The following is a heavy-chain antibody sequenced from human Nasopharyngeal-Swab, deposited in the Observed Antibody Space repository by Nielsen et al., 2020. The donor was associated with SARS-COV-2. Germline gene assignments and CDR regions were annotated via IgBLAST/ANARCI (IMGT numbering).Heavy chain of an antibody. CDR2: IYSGGST. D-gene: IGHD2-21*01. Sequence: GESLKISCAASGFTFSDYYMSWVRQAPGKGLEWVSVIYSGGSTYYADSMKGRFTISRDNSKNTLYLQTNSLRVEDTAVYYCAKAPYLRGLDVWGQGTTVTVSS. V-gene: IGHV3-66*01. CDR3: AKAPYLRGLDV. J-gene: IGHJ6*02. CDR1: GFTFSDYY.